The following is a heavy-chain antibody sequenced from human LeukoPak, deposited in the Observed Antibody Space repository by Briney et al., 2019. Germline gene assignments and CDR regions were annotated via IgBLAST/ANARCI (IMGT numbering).Heavy chain of an antibody. V-gene: IGHV1-2*02. CDR2: INPNSGGT. D-gene: IGHD6-13*01. CDR1: GSTVTGYY. CDR3: ASWEGIAAAGSFDY. J-gene: IGHJ4*02. Sequence: ASVKVSCKASGSTVTGYYMHWVRQAPGQRLEWLGGINPNSGGTNYAQKFQGRVTMTRDTSISTAYMELSRLRSDDTAVYYCASWEGIAAAGSFDYWGQGTLVTVSS.